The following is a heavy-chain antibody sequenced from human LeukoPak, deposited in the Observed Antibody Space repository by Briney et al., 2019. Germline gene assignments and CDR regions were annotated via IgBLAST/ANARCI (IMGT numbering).Heavy chain of an antibody. CDR3: ARGTERSYNNWFDP. J-gene: IGHJ5*02. Sequence: PSETLSLTCTVSGGSISSYYWSWIRQPPGKGLEWIGYIYYSGSTNYNPSLKSRVTISVDTSKNQFSLKLSSVTAADTAVYYCARGTERSYNNWFDPWGQGTLVTVSS. CDR1: GGSISSYY. CDR2: IYYSGST. D-gene: IGHD3-10*01. V-gene: IGHV4-59*01.